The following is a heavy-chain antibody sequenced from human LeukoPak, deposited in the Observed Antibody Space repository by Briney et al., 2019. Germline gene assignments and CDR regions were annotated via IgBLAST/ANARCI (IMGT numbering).Heavy chain of an antibody. CDR2: VNSDGSST. J-gene: IGHJ6*02. CDR1: GFTFTSYL. V-gene: IGHV3-74*01. CDR3: ARGRYYGMDV. Sequence: GGSLRLSYAASGFTFTSYLMHGVRPAPGKGLVWVSRVNSDGSSTTYADSVKGRFTISRDNAKNTLYLQMDSLRAEDTAVYYCARGRYYGMDVWGQGTTVTVSS.